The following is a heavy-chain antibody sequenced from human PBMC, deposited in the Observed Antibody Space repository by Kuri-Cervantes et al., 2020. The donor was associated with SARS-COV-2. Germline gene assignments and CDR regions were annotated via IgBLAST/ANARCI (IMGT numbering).Heavy chain of an antibody. CDR1: GFTVSSNY. V-gene: IGHV3-53*01. CDR3: ARVGDGGRAFDI. J-gene: IGHJ3*02. CDR2: IYSGGNT. Sequence: GESLKISCAASGFTVSSNYTTWVRQAPGKGLEWVSLIYSGGNTYYAGSVKGRFTISRDNSKNTLYLQMNSLRAEDTAVYYCARVGDGGRAFDIWGQGTMVTVSS. D-gene: IGHD5-24*01.